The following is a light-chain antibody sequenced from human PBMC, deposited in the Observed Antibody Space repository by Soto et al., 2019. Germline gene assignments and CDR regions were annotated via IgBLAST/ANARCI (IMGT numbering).Light chain of an antibody. CDR1: QSISSNR. V-gene: IGKV3-20*01. CDR2: GVS. Sequence: EIVLTQSPGTLSLSPGERATLYCRASQSISSNRFAWVQEKPGQAPSLLIYGVSSRATGIPDRFSGSGSGTDFTLTISRLEPEDFGVYYCQQYDRSPITFGPGTKVDIK. CDR3: QQYDRSPIT. J-gene: IGKJ3*01.